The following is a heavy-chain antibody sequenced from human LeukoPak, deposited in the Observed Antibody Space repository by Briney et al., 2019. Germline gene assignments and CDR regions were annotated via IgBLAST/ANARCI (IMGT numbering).Heavy chain of an antibody. CDR2: VSLAGQP. CDR3: ARESGAFCPFGY. CDR1: GGSISNTNW. J-gene: IGHJ4*02. Sequence: PSGTLPLTCDVSGGSISNTNWWSWVRPPPGQGLEWIGEVSLAGQPNYNPSLNGRVTMSLDESSNQLSLKLTSVSAADTAMYYCARESGAFCPFGYWGQGTLVIVPS. V-gene: IGHV4-4*02. D-gene: IGHD1-26*01.